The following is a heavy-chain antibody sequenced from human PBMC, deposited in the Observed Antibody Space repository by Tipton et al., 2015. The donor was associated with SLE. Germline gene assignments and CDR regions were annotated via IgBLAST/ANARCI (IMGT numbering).Heavy chain of an antibody. CDR3: ARRRQWPEECDY. Sequence: SLRLSCAASGISFSSYTMNWVRQTPGKGLEWISSIFSTSSYIYYADSVKGRFTISRDNPKKTLSLQMNSLRAEDTAVYYCARRRQWPEECDYWGQGTLVTVSS. V-gene: IGHV3-21*01. J-gene: IGHJ4*02. CDR1: GISFSSYT. CDR2: IFSTSSYI. D-gene: IGHD6-19*01.